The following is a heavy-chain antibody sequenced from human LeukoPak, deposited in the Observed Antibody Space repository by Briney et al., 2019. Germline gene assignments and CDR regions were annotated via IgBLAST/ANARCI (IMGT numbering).Heavy chain of an antibody. CDR1: GYTLTELS. V-gene: IGHV1-24*01. J-gene: IGHJ4*02. CDR2: FDPEDGET. Sequence: VASVKVSCKVSGYTLTELSMHWVRQAPGKGLEWMGGFDPEDGETIYAQKFQGRVTMTEDTSTATAYMELSSLRSEDTAVYYCATLRWGTTGTSVFDYWGQGTLVTVSS. CDR3: ATLRWGTTGTSVFDY. D-gene: IGHD1-1*01.